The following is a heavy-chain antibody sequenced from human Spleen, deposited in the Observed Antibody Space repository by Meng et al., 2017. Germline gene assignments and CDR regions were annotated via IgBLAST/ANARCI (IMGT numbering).Heavy chain of an antibody. CDR3: ARVHSSGYAFDI. CDR1: GFTVSHNY. D-gene: IGHD6-19*01. J-gene: IGHJ3*02. V-gene: IGHV3-74*01. CDR2: INSDGSST. Sequence: GESLKISCAASGFTVSHNYMSWVRQAPGKGLVWVSRINSDGSSTSYADSVKGRFTISRDNAKNRLYLQMNSLRAEDTAVYYCARVHSSGYAFDIWGQGTMVTVSS.